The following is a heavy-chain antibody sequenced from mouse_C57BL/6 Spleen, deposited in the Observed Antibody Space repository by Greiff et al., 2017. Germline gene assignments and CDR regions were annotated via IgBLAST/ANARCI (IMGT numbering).Heavy chain of an antibody. V-gene: IGHV5-6*01. CDR3: ASPTYDGYFAY. D-gene: IGHD2-3*01. Sequence: EVKLMESGGDLVKPGGSLKLSCAASGFTFSSYGMSWVRQTPDKRLEWVATISSGGSYTYYPDSVKGRFTISRDNAKNTLYLQMSSLKSEDTAMYYCASPTYDGYFAYWGQGTLLTVSA. J-gene: IGHJ3*01. CDR2: ISSGGSYT. CDR1: GFTFSSYG.